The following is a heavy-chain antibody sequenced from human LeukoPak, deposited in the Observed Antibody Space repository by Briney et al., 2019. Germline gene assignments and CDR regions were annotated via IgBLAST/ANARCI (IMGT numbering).Heavy chain of an antibody. D-gene: IGHD1-26*01. Sequence: SETLSLTCAVYGGSFSGYYWSWIRQPPGKGLEWIGEINHSGSTNYNPSLKSRVTISVDTSKNQISLKLSSVTAADTAVYYCARGRWEYYFDYWGQGTLVTVSS. CDR1: GGSFSGYY. J-gene: IGHJ4*02. V-gene: IGHV4-34*01. CDR2: INHSGST. CDR3: ARGRWEYYFDY.